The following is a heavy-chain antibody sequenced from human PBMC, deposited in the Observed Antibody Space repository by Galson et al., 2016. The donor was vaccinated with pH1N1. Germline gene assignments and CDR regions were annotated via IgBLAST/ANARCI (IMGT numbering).Heavy chain of an antibody. CDR3: AKGISSTWRSFDS. J-gene: IGHJ4*02. Sequence: SLRLSCAASGFTFSRYAMSWVRQAPRKGLELVSTISSGGXGTYYADYVKGRVTITRDNSKNLLHLQLNSRGAEDTAVYYCAKGISSTWRSFDSWGQGTLVTVSS. CDR2: ISSGGXGT. V-gene: IGHV3-23*01. D-gene: IGHD6-13*01. CDR1: GFTFSRYA.